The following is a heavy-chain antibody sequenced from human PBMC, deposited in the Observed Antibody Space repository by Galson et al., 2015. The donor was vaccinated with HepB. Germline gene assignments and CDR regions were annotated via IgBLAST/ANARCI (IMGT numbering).Heavy chain of an antibody. V-gene: IGHV5-51*01. J-gene: IGHJ3*02. D-gene: IGHD3-10*01. Sequence: QSGAEVKKPGESLKISCKGSGYSFTSYWIGWVRQMPGKGLEWMGIIYPGDSDTRYSPSFQGQVTISADKSISTAYLQWSSLKASDTAMYYCARCIVRGSGSYPPCGDAFDIWGQGTMVTVSS. CDR1: GYSFTSYW. CDR3: ARCIVRGSGSYPPCGDAFDI. CDR2: IYPGDSDT.